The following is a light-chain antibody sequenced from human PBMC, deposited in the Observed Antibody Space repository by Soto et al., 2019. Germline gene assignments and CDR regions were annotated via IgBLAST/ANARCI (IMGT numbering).Light chain of an antibody. V-gene: IGKV3-11*01. CDR3: QQRSNWLT. CDR1: QSVSSY. Sequence: EIVLTQSPAPLSLSPGERATLSCRARQSVSSYLAWYQQKPGQAPRLLSYDASNRATGIPGRFSGSGSGTDFTLTISSLEPEDFAVYYCQQRSNWLTFGGGTKVEIK. J-gene: IGKJ4*01. CDR2: DAS.